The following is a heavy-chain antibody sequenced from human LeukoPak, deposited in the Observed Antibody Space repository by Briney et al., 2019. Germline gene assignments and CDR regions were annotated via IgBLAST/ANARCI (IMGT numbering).Heavy chain of an antibody. CDR1: GYSYTSYW. J-gene: IGHJ4*02. CDR2: IYPGDPDT. Sequence: GESLKISCKGSGYSYTSYWIGWVRQMPGKGLEWMGIIYPGDPDTRYSPSFQGQVTISADKSISTAYLQWSSLKASDTAMYYCAGRVLEMATIYYFDYWGQGTLVTVSS. D-gene: IGHD5-24*01. CDR3: AGRVLEMATIYYFDY. V-gene: IGHV5-51*01.